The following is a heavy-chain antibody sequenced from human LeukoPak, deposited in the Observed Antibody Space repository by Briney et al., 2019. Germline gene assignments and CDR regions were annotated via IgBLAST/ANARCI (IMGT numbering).Heavy chain of an antibody. Sequence: ASVKVSCKASGYTFTSYGISWVRQAPGQGLEWMGWISAYNGNTNYAQKLQGRVTMTTDTSTSTAYMELRSLRSDDTAVYYCASDHSGWYSRSEVYFDYWGQGTLVTVSS. J-gene: IGHJ4*02. V-gene: IGHV1-18*01. CDR1: GYTFTSYG. D-gene: IGHD6-6*01. CDR3: ASDHSGWYSRSEVYFDY. CDR2: ISAYNGNT.